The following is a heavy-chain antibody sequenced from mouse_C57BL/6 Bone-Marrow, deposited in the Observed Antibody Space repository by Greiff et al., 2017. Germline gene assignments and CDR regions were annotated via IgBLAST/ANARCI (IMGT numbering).Heavy chain of an antibody. D-gene: IGHD2-2*01. J-gene: IGHJ3*01. Sequence: EVQVVESGGGLVKPGGSLKLSCAASGFTFSSYAMSWVRQTPEKRLEWVATISDGGSYTYYPDNVKGRFTISRDNAKKNLYLQMSHLKSEDTAMYYCARGGYGYPAWFAYWGQGTLVTVSA. CDR2: ISDGGSYT. V-gene: IGHV5-4*01. CDR3: ARGGYGYPAWFAY. CDR1: GFTFSSYA.